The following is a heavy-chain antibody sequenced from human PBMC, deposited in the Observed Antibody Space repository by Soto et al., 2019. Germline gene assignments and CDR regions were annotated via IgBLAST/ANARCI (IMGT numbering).Heavy chain of an antibody. D-gene: IGHD3-9*01. CDR3: VTLYYDILTGYPVGYFGLDV. J-gene: IGHJ6*02. V-gene: IGHV3-21*06. Sequence: EVQLVESGGGLVKPGGSLRLSCAASGFTFSSYTMNWVRQAPGRGLEWVSSISSSSSHIFYADSVRGRFIISRVDALNSLYLQMNNLGAEDTAVYYCVTLYYDILTGYPVGYFGLDVWGQGTTVTVSS. CDR1: GFTFSSYT. CDR2: ISSSSSHI.